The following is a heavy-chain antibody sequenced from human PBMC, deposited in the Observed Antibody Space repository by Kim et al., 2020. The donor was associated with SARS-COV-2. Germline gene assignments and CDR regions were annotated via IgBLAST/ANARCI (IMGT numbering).Heavy chain of an antibody. D-gene: IGHD2-2*01. V-gene: IGHV3-11*04. CDR3: AREYCSSTSCYLYFDY. J-gene: IGHJ4*02. Sequence: SVKGRFTISGNNTKNSLYLQMNSLRAEDTAVYYCAREYCSSTSCYLYFDYWGQGTLVTVSS.